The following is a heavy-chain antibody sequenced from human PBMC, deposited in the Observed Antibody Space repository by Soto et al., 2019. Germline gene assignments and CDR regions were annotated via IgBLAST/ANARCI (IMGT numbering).Heavy chain of an antibody. CDR2: IYPGDSDT. V-gene: IGHV5-51*01. Sequence: GESLKISCKGSGYSFASHWVAWVRQMPEKGLEWIGTIYPGDSDTKYSSAFRGHVTISADTSVSTAYLQWRSLEATDSAIYYCARYSGSYWHYLDFWGQGTLVTVSS. CDR1: GYSFASHW. D-gene: IGHD1-26*01. CDR3: ARYSGSYWHYLDF. J-gene: IGHJ4*02.